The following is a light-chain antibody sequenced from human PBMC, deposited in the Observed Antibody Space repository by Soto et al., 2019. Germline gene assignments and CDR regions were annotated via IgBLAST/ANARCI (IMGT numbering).Light chain of an antibody. CDR3: KHYNSYSEA. Sequence: DIQTSHSPSTLSGSVGDRVAITCRASQTISSWLAWYQQKPGKAHKLLIYKAYTLKSGVPSRFSGSGSGTEFTLTISSLQPDDFATYYCKHYNSYSEAFGQGTKVDI. CDR2: KAY. J-gene: IGKJ1*01. V-gene: IGKV1-5*03. CDR1: QTISSW.